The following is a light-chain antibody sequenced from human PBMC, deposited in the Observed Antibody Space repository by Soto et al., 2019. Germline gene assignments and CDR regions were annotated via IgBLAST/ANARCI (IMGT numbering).Light chain of an antibody. V-gene: IGLV7-46*01. CDR3: LLSYSGARV. J-gene: IGLJ2*01. Sequence: QAVVTQEPSLTVSPGGTVTLTCGSSTGAVTSGHYPYWFQQKPGQAPRTVIYDTTNKHSWTPARFSGSLLGGKAALILSGAQPEDEADYYCLLSYSGARVFGGGTKVTVL. CDR1: TGAVTSGHY. CDR2: DTT.